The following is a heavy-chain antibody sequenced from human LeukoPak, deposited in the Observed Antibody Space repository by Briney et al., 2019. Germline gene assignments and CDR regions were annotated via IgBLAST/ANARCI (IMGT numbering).Heavy chain of an antibody. V-gene: IGHV4-31*03. CDR1: GGSISSSSYY. CDR3: ARARIAGASPDDF. D-gene: IGHD1-26*01. J-gene: IGHJ4*02. CDR2: IYYSGST. Sequence: SETLSLTCTVSGGSISSSSYYWGWIRQPPGKGLEWIGYIYYSGSTYYNPSLKSRVTISVDTSKNQFSLKLSSVTAADTAVYFCARARIAGASPDDFWGQGTLVIVSS.